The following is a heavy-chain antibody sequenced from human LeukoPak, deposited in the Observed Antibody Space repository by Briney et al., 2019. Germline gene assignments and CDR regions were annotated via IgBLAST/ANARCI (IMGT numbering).Heavy chain of an antibody. Sequence: TAGSLRLSCSASGFTFSNYAMHWVRQAPGKGLEYVSAISSSGGSTYYADSVKGRFTISRDNSKNTLYLQVSSLRAEDTAVYYCVKDLGYGDGLWASPFDYWGQGTLVTVPS. CDR1: GFTFSNYA. V-gene: IGHV3-64D*06. D-gene: IGHD4-17*01. J-gene: IGHJ4*02. CDR2: ISSSGGST. CDR3: VKDLGYGDGLWASPFDY.